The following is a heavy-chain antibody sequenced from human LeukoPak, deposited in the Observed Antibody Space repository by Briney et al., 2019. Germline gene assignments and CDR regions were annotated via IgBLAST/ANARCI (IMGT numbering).Heavy chain of an antibody. J-gene: IGHJ6*04. CDR3: ARLRGPIAALPMDV. D-gene: IGHD6-13*01. V-gene: IGHV1-69*05. CDR2: IIPIFGTA. Sequence: SVKVSCKASGGTFSSYATSWVRQAPGQGLEWMGGIIPIFGTANYAQKFQGRVTITTHESTSTAYMELSSLRSEDTAVYYCARLRGPIAALPMDVWGKATTVTVSS. CDR1: GGTFSSYA.